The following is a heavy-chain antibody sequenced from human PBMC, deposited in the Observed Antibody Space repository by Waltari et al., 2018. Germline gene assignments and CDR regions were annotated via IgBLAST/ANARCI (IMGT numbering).Heavy chain of an antibody. CDR2: ISYDGSNE. D-gene: IGHD2-2*02. Sequence: QVHLVESGGGVVQPGRSLRLSCAASGFTFSTYLMHWVRQAPGKGLEWVAVISYDGSNEYYADSVKGRFTISRDNSKNTLYLQMNSLRAEDTAMYYCARTYTISATTQFDPWGQGTLVTVSS. V-gene: IGHV3-30-3*01. CDR3: ARTYTISATTQFDP. CDR1: GFTFSTYL. J-gene: IGHJ5*02.